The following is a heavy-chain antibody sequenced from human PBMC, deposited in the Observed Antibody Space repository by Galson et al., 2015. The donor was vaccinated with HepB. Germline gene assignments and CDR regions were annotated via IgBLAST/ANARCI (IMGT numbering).Heavy chain of an antibody. CDR3: ARGYFDWFASDNDAFDI. CDR1: GFTFSSYS. V-gene: IGHV3-48*01. J-gene: IGHJ3*02. CDR2: ISSSSSTI. Sequence: SLRLSCAASGFTFSSYSMNWVRQAPGKGLEWVSYISSSSSTIYYADSVKGRFTVSRDNAKNSLYLQMNSLRAEDTAVYYCARGYFDWFASDNDAFDIWGQGTMVTVSS. D-gene: IGHD3-9*01.